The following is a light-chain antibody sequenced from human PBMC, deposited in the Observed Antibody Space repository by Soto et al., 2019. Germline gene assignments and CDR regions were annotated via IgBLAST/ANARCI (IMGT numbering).Light chain of an antibody. CDR2: SNS. CDR3: ASWDDSVNGPV. V-gene: IGLV1-44*01. CDR1: GSNIGINT. Sequence: QSVLTQPPSASGTPGQRVTISCSGSGSNIGINTVNWYQQLPGTAPKLLIYSNSLRPSGVPDRFSGSKSGTSASLAISGLQSEDEADYHCASWDDSVNGPVFGGGTQLTVL. J-gene: IGLJ2*01.